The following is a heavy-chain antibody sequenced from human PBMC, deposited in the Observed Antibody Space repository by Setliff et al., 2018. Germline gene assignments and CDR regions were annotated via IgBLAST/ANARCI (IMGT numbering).Heavy chain of an antibody. CDR2: ISTDGSSI. CDR1: GFTFSTYW. V-gene: IGHV3-74*03. CDR3: ARVGSKPQLGWFDP. J-gene: IGHJ5*02. D-gene: IGHD1-26*01. Sequence: PGGSLRLSCVTSGFTFSTYWMHWVRQAPGQGLVWVARISTDGSSITYADSVKGRFTISRDNARNTLYLQINSLTAEDTAVYYCARVGSKPQLGWFDPWGQGTLVTVSS.